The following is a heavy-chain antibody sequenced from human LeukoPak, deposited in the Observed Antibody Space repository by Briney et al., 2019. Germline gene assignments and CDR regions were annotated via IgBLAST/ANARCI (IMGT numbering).Heavy chain of an antibody. Sequence: GGSLRLSCAVSGITLSNYGVSWVRQAPGRGLEWVAGISDSGGRTYYADSVRGRFTVSRDNPKNTLYLQMNSLRAEDTAVYFCAKRRVVIRVVLVSFHREAYYFDSWGQGALVTVSS. CDR1: GITLSNYG. J-gene: IGHJ4*02. V-gene: IGHV3-23*01. CDR2: ISDSGGRT. D-gene: IGHD2-21*01. CDR3: AKRRVVIRVVLVSFHREAYYFDS.